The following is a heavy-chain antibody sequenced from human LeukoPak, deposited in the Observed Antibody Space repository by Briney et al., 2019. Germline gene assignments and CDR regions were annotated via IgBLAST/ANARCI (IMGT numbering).Heavy chain of an antibody. J-gene: IGHJ4*02. V-gene: IGHV4-34*01. Sequence: PSETLSLTCAVYGGSFGGYYWSWIRQPPGKGLEWIGEINRSGSTNYNPSLKSRVTISVDTSKNQFSLKLSSVTAADTAVYYCARGLRSYDSSGYHFDYWGQGTLVTVSS. CDR1: GGSFGGYY. CDR3: ARGLRSYDSSGYHFDY. D-gene: IGHD3-22*01. CDR2: INRSGST.